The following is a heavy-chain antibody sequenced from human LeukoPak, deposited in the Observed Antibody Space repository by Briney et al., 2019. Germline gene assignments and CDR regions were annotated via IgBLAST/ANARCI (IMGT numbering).Heavy chain of an antibody. V-gene: IGHV3-53*01. CDR1: GFTVSSNY. CDR2: IYSGGST. CDR3: ARSYSSSWYWNAFDI. Sequence: GGSLRLSCAASGFTVSSNYMSWVRQAPGKGLEWVSVIYSGGSTYYADSVKGRFTISRDNSKNTLYLQMNSLRAEDTAVYYCARSYSSSWYWNAFDIWGQGTMVTVSS. J-gene: IGHJ3*02. D-gene: IGHD6-13*01.